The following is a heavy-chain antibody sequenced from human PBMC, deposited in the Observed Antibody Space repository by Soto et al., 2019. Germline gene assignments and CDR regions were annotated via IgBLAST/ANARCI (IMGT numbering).Heavy chain of an antibody. CDR3: AKVQARAASHGMD. V-gene: IGHV3-30*18. CDR2: ISNDGSDK. J-gene: IGHJ3*01. Sequence: QVQLVESGGGVVQPGRSLRLSCAASGFTFNNYGMHWARQAPGKGLEWVAAISNDGSDKYYADSVKGRLTISRDNSKNTVFLQMSRLRAEDTAVYYCAKVQARAASHGMDWGQGTMVTVAS. D-gene: IGHD6-13*01. CDR1: GFTFNNYG.